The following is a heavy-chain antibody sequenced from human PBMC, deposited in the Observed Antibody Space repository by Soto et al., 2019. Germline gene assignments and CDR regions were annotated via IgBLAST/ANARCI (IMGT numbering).Heavy chain of an antibody. D-gene: IGHD4-17*01. Sequence: QLQLQESGPGLVKPSDTLSLTCTVSGGSISTDSHYWGWIRQPPGKGLEWIGSVYYAGSTYKNPYLPRRAPXSXDXXKNHFSLKLNSVTAADTAVYYCARRTNYGDYSFDYWGQGTLVTVSS. J-gene: IGHJ4*02. CDR3: ARRTNYGDYSFDY. CDR1: GGSISTDSHY. CDR2: VYYAGST. V-gene: IGHV4-39*02.